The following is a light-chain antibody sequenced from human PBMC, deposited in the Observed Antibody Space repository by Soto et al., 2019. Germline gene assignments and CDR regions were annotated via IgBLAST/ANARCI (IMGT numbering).Light chain of an antibody. CDR3: SSHSSSSAYYV. Sequence: QSVLTQPASVSGSPGQSITISCTGTSSDIGYYDYVSWYQHHSGKAPKLIIYEVNNRPSGVSNRFSGSKSVNTASLTFSGLQAEDEADYYCSSHSSSSAYYVFGTGTKVTVL. CDR1: SSDIGYYDY. CDR2: EVN. V-gene: IGLV2-14*01. J-gene: IGLJ1*01.